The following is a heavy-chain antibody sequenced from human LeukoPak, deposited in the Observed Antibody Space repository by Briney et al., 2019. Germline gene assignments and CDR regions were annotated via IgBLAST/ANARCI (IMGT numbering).Heavy chain of an antibody. CDR3: AREGPPDDIVVVPAALDDAFDI. J-gene: IGHJ3*02. D-gene: IGHD2-2*01. Sequence: SGGSLRLSCAASGFTFSDYYMSWIRQAPGKGPEWVSYISSSGSTIYYADSVKGRFTISRDNAKNSLYLQMNSLRAEDTAVYYCAREGPPDDIVVVPAALDDAFDIWGQGTMVTVSS. V-gene: IGHV3-11*04. CDR2: ISSSGSTI. CDR1: GFTFSDYY.